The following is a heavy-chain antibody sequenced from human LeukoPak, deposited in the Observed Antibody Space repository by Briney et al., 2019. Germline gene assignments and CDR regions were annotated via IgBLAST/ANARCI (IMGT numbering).Heavy chain of an antibody. CDR2: ISGSGGST. V-gene: IGHV3-23*01. J-gene: IGHJ4*02. CDR3: ARRCYDSSGFDY. D-gene: IGHD3-22*01. CDR1: GFTFTTYA. Sequence: GGSLRLFCAASGFTFTTYAVSWVRQAPGKGLEWVSAISGSGGSTYYADSVKGRFTISRDNSKNTLYLQMNSLRAEDTAVYYCARRCYDSSGFDYWGQGTLVTVSS.